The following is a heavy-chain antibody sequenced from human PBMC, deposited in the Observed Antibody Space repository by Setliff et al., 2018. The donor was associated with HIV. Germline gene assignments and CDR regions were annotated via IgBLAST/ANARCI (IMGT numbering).Heavy chain of an antibody. V-gene: IGHV3-30*04. CDR2: ISYDGSNK. Sequence: LRLSCAASGFTFSSYAMHWVRQAPGKGLEWVAVISYDGSNKYYADSVKGRFTISRDNSKNTLYLQMTSLRAEDTAVYYCASSGSGSYINWFGPWGQGTLVTVS. CDR3: ASSGSGSYINWFGP. D-gene: IGHD3-10*01. J-gene: IGHJ5*02. CDR1: GFTFSSYA.